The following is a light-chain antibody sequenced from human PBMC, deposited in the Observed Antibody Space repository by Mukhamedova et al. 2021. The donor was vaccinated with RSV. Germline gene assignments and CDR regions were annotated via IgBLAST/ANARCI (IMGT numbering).Light chain of an antibody. Sequence: WYQRRVHGNAPKLLIFLTSSLQSGVPSRFSGSGSGTDFTLTISSLQPEDFATYSCQQSYSTPYTFGQGTKLEIK. J-gene: IGKJ2*01. V-gene: IGKV1-39*01. CDR3: QQSYSTPYT. CDR2: LTS.